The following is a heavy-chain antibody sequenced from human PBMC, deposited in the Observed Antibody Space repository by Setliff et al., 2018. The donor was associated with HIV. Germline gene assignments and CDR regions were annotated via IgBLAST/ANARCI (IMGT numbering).Heavy chain of an antibody. CDR3: ATLDPSGGNFLAY. J-gene: IGHJ4*02. D-gene: IGHD2-21*02. CDR2: IYISGST. CDR1: GGSIKNYY. Sequence: PSETLSLTYTVSGGSIKNYYWSWIRQSPEKGLEWIGRIYISGSTKYNPSLKSRVTISLDTSKMQFSLRLTSVTAADTAVYYCATLDPSGGNFLAYWGQGTLVTVSS. V-gene: IGHV4-4*08.